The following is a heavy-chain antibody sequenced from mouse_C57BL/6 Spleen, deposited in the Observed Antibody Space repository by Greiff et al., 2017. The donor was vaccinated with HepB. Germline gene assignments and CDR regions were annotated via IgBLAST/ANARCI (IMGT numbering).Heavy chain of an antibody. J-gene: IGHJ3*01. V-gene: IGHV1-7*01. Sequence: QVQLQQSGAELANPGASVKLSCKASGYTFTSYWMHWVQQRPGQGLEWIGYINPSSGYTKYNQKFKDKATLTADKSSSTAYMQLSSLTYEDSAVYYCANYDGPAWFAYWGQGTLVTVSA. CDR2: INPSSGYT. D-gene: IGHD2-4*01. CDR1: GYTFTSYW. CDR3: ANYDGPAWFAY.